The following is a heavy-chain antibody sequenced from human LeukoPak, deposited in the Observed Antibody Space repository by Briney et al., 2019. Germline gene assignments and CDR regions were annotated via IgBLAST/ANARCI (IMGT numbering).Heavy chain of an antibody. Sequence: PSETLSLTCTVSGGSISSYYWSWIRQPPGKGLEWIGYIYYSGSTNYNPSLKSRVTISVDTSKNQFSLKLSSVTAADTAVYYCARGPDYGGNSVAFDIWGQGTMVTVSS. D-gene: IGHD4-23*01. CDR1: GGSISSYY. CDR2: IYYSGST. J-gene: IGHJ3*02. CDR3: ARGPDYGGNSVAFDI. V-gene: IGHV4-59*01.